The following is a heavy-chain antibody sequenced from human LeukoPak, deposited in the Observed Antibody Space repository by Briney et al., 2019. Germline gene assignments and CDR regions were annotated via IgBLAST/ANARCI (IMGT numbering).Heavy chain of an antibody. D-gene: IGHD6-19*01. CDR2: IYTSGST. J-gene: IGHJ6*03. V-gene: IGHV4-4*09. CDR3: ARYSSGWFYYYYYMDV. CDR1: GGSTSSYY. Sequence: PSETLSLTCTVSGGSTSSYYWSWIRQPPGKGLEWIGYIYTSGSTNYNPSLKSRVTISVDTSKNQFSLKLSSVTAADTAVYYCARYSSGWFYYYYYMDVWGKGTTVTVSS.